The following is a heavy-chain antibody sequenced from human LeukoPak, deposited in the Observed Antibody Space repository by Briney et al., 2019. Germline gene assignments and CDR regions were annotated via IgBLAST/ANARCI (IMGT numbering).Heavy chain of an antibody. J-gene: IGHJ6*02. CDR3: TRDNFDWLYGMDV. CDR1: GFTFSGSA. V-gene: IGHV3-73*01. Sequence: GGSLKLSCAASGFTFSGSAMHWVRQASGKGLEWVGRIRSKANSYATAYAASVKGRFTISRDDSKNTAYLQMNSLKTEDTAVYYCTRDNFDWLYGMDVWGQGTTVTVSS. CDR2: IRSKANSYAT. D-gene: IGHD3-9*01.